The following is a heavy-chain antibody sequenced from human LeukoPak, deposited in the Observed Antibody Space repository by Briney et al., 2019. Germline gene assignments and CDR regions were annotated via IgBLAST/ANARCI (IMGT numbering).Heavy chain of an antibody. CDR3: AKWGSYGYFLVVDTYGMDV. CDR2: IKQDGSEK. J-gene: IGHJ6*02. Sequence: PGGSLRLSCAASGFTFSSYWMSWVRQAPGKGLEWVANIKQDGSEKYYVDSVKGRFTISRDNAKNSLYLQMNSLRAEDTAVYYCAKWGSYGYFLVVDTYGMDVWGQGTTVTVSS. V-gene: IGHV3-7*03. D-gene: IGHD5-18*01. CDR1: GFTFSSYW.